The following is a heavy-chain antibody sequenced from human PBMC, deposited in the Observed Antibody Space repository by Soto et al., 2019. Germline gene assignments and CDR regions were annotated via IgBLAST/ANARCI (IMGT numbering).Heavy chain of an antibody. CDR1: GFTFSSYA. Sequence: GGSLRLSCAASGFTFSSYAMSWVRQAPGKGLEWVSAISGSGGSTYYADSVKGWFTISRDNSKNTLYLQMNSLRAEDTAVYYCAKDAEILSYYGMDVWGQGTTVTVSS. V-gene: IGHV3-23*01. J-gene: IGHJ6*02. CDR2: ISGSGGST. CDR3: AKDAEILSYYGMDV.